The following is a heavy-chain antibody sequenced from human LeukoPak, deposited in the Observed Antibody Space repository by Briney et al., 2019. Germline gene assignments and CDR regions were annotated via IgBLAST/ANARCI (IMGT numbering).Heavy chain of an antibody. Sequence: PGGSLRLSCAASGFTFSSYGMHWVRHAPGKGLEWVAVISYDGSNKYYADSVKGRFTISRDNSKNTLYLQMNILRAEDTAVYYCAKYYDILTGYPYYFDYWGQGTLVTVSS. J-gene: IGHJ4*02. D-gene: IGHD3-9*01. CDR1: GFTFSSYG. CDR3: AKYYDILTGYPYYFDY. V-gene: IGHV3-30*18. CDR2: ISYDGSNK.